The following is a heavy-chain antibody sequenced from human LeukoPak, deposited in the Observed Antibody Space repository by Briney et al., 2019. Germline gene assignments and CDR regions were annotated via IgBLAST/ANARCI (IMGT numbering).Heavy chain of an antibody. J-gene: IGHJ3*02. Sequence: SETLSLTCTVSGGSISSYYWSWIRQPAGKGLEWIGRIYTSGSTDYNPSLKSRVTMSVDTSKNQFSLKLSSVTAADTAVYYCARGTGLYDYGDYGGPVDAFDIWGQGTMVTVSS. D-gene: IGHD4-17*01. CDR3: ARGTGLYDYGDYGGPVDAFDI. CDR2: IYTSGST. V-gene: IGHV4-4*07. CDR1: GGSISSYY.